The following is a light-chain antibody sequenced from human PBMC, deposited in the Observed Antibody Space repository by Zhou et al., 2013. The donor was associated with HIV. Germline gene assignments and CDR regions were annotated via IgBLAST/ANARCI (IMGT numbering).Light chain of an antibody. V-gene: IGKV3-20*01. CDR3: MQSLAYT. Sequence: EIVLTQSPGTLSLSPGERATLSCRASQSVGSNYLAWYQQKPGQTPRLLIYGASSRATGIPDRFSGSGSGTDFTLHISRVEVEDVGVYYCMQSLAYTFGQGTKLEIK. CDR2: GAS. CDR1: QSVGSNY. J-gene: IGKJ2*01.